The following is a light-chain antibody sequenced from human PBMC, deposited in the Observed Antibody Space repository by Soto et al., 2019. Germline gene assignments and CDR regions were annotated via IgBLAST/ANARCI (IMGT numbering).Light chain of an antibody. CDR1: QSVSSN. CDR2: GAS. J-gene: IGKJ1*01. V-gene: IGKV3-15*01. Sequence: MVMTQYQGNLAVYPGERATLSCRASQSVSSNLAWYQQKPGQAPRLLIYGASTRATGIPARFSGSGSGTEFTITISSRHSEYSAVYFCQQPRTSPRTFGQGTKVDI. CDR3: QQPRTSPRT.